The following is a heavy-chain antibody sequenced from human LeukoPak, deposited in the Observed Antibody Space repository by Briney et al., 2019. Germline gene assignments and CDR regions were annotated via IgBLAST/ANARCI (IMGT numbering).Heavy chain of an antibody. Sequence: TGGSLRLSCAASGFTFSSYGMRWVRQAPGKGLQWVSAISGSGGTTYYADSVKGRFTISGDNSKNTLYLQMSSLRAEDTAVYYCAKDRGYSYGRNVEKYYYYYMDVWGKGTTVTVSS. D-gene: IGHD5-18*01. CDR1: GFTFSSYG. V-gene: IGHV3-23*01. J-gene: IGHJ6*03. CDR3: AKDRGYSYGRNVEKYYYYYMDV. CDR2: ISGSGGTT.